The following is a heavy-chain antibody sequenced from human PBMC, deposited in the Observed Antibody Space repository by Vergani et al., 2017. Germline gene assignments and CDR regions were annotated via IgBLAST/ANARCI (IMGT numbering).Heavy chain of an antibody. CDR3: AKYLRDSTDGLPDA. Sequence: QVSLVESGGGVVQPGRSLTLTCSASGFGFKNFAMHWVRQAPGKGLEWVATISKDGTHDYYEPSVRGRFAVSRDNSKDILYLQMDSLRSEDTALYYCAKYLRDSTDGLPDAWGPGTIVIVSS. V-gene: IGHV3-30*18. J-gene: IGHJ5*02. CDR1: GFGFKNFA. D-gene: IGHD2-21*02. CDR2: ISKDGTHD.